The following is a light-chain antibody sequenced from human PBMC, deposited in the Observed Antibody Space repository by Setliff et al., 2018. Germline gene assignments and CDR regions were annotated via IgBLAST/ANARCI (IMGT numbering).Light chain of an antibody. Sequence: QSVLTQPASVSGSPGQSITISCSGTSSDVGSYDLVSWYQQHPGKAPKLIIYAVSDRPSGVSNRFSGSKSGYTASLTISGLQTEDEADYYCNAYTSGSTYVFGTGTKGTVL. J-gene: IGLJ1*01. CDR2: AVS. CDR1: SSDVGSYDL. V-gene: IGLV2-14*03. CDR3: NAYTSGSTYV.